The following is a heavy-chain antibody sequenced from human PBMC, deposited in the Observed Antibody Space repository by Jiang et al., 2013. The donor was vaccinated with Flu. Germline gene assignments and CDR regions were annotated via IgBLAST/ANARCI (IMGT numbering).Heavy chain of an antibody. CDR1: GFTFSRYW. Sequence: QLLESGGGVVQPGGSLRLSCEASGFTFSRYWMTWVRQAPGKGLEWVANIKRDGSEENYADSVKGRITISRDNIKNSMYLQMNSLRADDTAVYYCARDSSPHQSGIYIDAFDFWGQGTMVTVSS. D-gene: IGHD1-26*01. V-gene: IGHV3-7*03. CDR2: IKRDGSEE. J-gene: IGHJ3*01. CDR3: ARDSSPHQSGIYIDAFDF.